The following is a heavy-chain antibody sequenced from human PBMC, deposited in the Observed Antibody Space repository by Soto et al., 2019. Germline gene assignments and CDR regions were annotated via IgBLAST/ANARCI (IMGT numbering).Heavy chain of an antibody. CDR3: ARAPRSSGSYYGAYYYYYMDV. CDR2: IYYSGST. J-gene: IGHJ6*03. CDR1: GGSISSGGYY. Sequence: SETLSLTCTVSGGSISSGGYYWSWIRQHPGKGLEWIGYIYYSGSTYYNPSLKSRVTISVDTSKNQFSLKLSSVTAADTAVYYCARAPRSSGSYYGAYYYYYMDVWGKGTTVTVSS. D-gene: IGHD3-10*01. V-gene: IGHV4-31*03.